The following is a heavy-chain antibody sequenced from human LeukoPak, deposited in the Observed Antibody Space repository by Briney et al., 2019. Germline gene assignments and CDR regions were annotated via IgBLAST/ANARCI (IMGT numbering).Heavy chain of an antibody. CDR2: INPNSGGT. J-gene: IGHJ3*02. CDR1: GYTFTGYY. Sequence: GASVKVSCKASGYTFTGYYMHWVRQAPGQGLEWMGWINPNSGGTNYEQKFQGRVTITRDTSISTAYMELSRLRSDDTAVYYCARLILYCSGGSCYSGRENAFDIWGQGTMVTVSS. CDR3: ARLILYCSGGSCYSGRENAFDI. D-gene: IGHD2-15*01. V-gene: IGHV1-2*02.